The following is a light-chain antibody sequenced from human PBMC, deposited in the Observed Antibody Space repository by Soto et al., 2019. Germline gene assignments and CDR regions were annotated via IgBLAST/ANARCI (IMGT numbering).Light chain of an antibody. CDR2: GAS. CDR3: QQYGSSPPIT. Sequence: LKQSPCTVSLTQGERATLSCRAIHIVSSSYLSWYQQRPGPAPRLLIYGASSRATGIPDRFSGSGSGTDFTLTITSLEPEDFAVYYCQQYGSSPPITFGQRTRLAI. CDR1: HIVSSSY. J-gene: IGKJ5*01. V-gene: IGKV3-20*01.